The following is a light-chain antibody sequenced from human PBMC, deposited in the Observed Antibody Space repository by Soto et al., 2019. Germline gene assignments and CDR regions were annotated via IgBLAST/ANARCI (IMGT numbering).Light chain of an antibody. V-gene: IGLV2-14*01. CDR2: DVS. Sequence: SVLTQPASVSGSPGQSITISCTGTSSDVGGYNYVSWYHQHPGKAPKLMIYDVSNRPSGVSNRFSGSKSGNTASLTISGLQAEDEADKYCTSYSSLTTRVFRTVSKLT. CDR1: SSDVGGYNY. CDR3: TSYSSLTTRV. J-gene: IGLJ1*01.